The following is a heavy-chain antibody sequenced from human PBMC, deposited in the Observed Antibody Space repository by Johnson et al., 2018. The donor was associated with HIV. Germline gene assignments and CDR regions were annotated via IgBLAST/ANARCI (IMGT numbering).Heavy chain of an antibody. J-gene: IGHJ3*02. CDR3: ARGASSSNSFDI. V-gene: IGHV3-66*01. CDR1: GFTVSSNY. D-gene: IGHD6-6*01. CDR2: IYSGGST. Sequence: VQLVESGGGLVQPGGSLRLSCAASGFTVSSNYMSWVRQAPGKGLEWVSVIYSGGSTYYADSVKGRFTISRDNAKNSLYLQMNSLRVEDTGVYYCARGASSSNSFDIWGQGTMVTVSS.